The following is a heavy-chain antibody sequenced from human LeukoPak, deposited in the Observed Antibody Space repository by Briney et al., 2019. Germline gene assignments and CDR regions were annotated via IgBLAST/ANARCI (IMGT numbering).Heavy chain of an antibody. CDR1: GYTFTGYY. J-gene: IGHJ5*02. Sequence: GASVKVSCKASGYTFTGYYMHWVQQAPGQGLEWMGWINPNSGGTNYAQKFQVRVTMTRDTSISTAYMELSRMRSDDTAVYYCARAPPVVPAAMSPWGQGTLVTVSS. CDR3: ARAPPVVPAAMSP. D-gene: IGHD2-2*01. V-gene: IGHV1-2*02. CDR2: INPNSGGT.